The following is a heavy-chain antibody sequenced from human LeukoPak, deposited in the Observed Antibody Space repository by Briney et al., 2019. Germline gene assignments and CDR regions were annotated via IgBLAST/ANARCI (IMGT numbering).Heavy chain of an antibody. CDR1: GYTFTGYY. J-gene: IGHJ5*02. D-gene: IGHD3-10*01. CDR2: INPNSGGT. CDR3: ARGGSGSYFSWLDP. Sequence: ASVKVSCKASGYTFTGYYIQWGRQAPGQGLECVGWINPNSGGTNYAQKFQGRVTMTRDTSISTAYMELSRLRSDDTAVYYCARGGSGSYFSWLDPWGQGTLVTVSS. V-gene: IGHV1-2*02.